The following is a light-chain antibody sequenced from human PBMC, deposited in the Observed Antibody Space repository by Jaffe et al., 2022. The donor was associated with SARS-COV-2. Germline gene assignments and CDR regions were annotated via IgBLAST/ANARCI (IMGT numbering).Light chain of an antibody. CDR2: DDS. Sequence: SYVLTQPPSVSVAPGQTARITCGGNNIGSKSVHWYQQKPGQAPVLVVYDDSGRPSEIPERFTGSNSGNTATLTISRVEAGDEADYYCQVWDSSSDHWVFGGGTKLTVL. CDR1: NIGSKS. J-gene: IGLJ3*02. CDR3: QVWDSSSDHWV. V-gene: IGLV3-21*02.